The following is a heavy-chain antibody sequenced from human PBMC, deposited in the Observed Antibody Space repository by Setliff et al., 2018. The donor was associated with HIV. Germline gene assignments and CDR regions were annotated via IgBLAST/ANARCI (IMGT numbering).Heavy chain of an antibody. V-gene: IGHV4-59*08. J-gene: IGHJ4*02. Sequence: SETLSLTCTVSGDSISGFYWSWIRQPPGKGLECIGYIYSSGSTNYNPSLKSRVTMSIDTSKNQFSLELRSVTAADTAVYYCARRVVLAAAFDYWGQGALVTVSS. CDR1: GDSISGFY. CDR3: ARRVVLAAAFDY. CDR2: IYSSGST. D-gene: IGHD2-15*01.